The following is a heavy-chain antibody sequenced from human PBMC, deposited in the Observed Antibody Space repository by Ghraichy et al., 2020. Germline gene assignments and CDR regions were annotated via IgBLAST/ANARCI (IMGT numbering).Heavy chain of an antibody. D-gene: IGHD3-10*01. Sequence: GGSLRLSCSASGFTFSSYAMSWVRQAPGKGLEWVSAISGSGGSTYYADSVKGRFTISRDNSKNTLYLQMNSLRAEDTAVYYCAKDYYGSGSMDVWGQGTTVTVSS. CDR2: ISGSGGST. V-gene: IGHV3-23*01. CDR3: AKDYYGSGSMDV. CDR1: GFTFSSYA. J-gene: IGHJ6*02.